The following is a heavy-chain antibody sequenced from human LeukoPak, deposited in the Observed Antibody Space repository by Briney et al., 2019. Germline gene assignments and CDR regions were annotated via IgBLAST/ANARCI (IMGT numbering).Heavy chain of an antibody. CDR3: AREMLSSSWYVG. CDR2: INPGGDNT. J-gene: IGHJ4*02. Sequence: ASVKVSCKASGYTFTKYYIHWVRQAPGQGLEWMGLINPGGDNTNYAQNFQGRVTMTRDTSISTAYMELSRLRSDDTAVYYCAREMLSSSWYVGWGQGTLVTVSS. CDR1: GYTFTKYY. D-gene: IGHD6-13*01. V-gene: IGHV1-46*01.